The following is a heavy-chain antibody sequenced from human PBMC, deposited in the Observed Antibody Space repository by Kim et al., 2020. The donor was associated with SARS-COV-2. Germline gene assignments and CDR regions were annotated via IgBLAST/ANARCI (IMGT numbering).Heavy chain of an antibody. D-gene: IGHD6-13*01. V-gene: IGHV4-31*03. CDR2: IYYSGST. J-gene: IGHJ4*02. Sequence: SETLSLTCTVSGGSISSGGYYWSWIRQHPGKGLEWIGYIYYSGSTYYNPSLKSRVTISVDTSKNQFSLKLSSVTAADTAVYYCARDRGSSWYGGIDYWGQGTLVTVSS. CDR3: ARDRGSSWYGGIDY. CDR1: GGSISSGGYY.